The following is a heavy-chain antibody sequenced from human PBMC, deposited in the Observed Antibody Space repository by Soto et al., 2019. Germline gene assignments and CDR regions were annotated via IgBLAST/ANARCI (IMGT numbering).Heavy chain of an antibody. CDR2: ISYDGSNK. Sequence: GGSLRLSCGASGFTFRSYVMHWVRQTPGKGLEWVAVISYDGSNKHYADSVKGRFSISRDNAKNVLYLQMDSLSSEDTAVYYCVRSMIIVVRLIGLDYWGQGTLVTVSS. V-gene: IGHV3-30-3*01. J-gene: IGHJ4*02. CDR1: GFTFRSYV. CDR3: VRSMIIVVRLIGLDY. D-gene: IGHD3-22*01.